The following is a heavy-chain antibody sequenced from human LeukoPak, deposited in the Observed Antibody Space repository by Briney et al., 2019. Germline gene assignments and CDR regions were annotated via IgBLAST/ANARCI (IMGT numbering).Heavy chain of an antibody. CDR3: AKDVGKWESLHFFDY. V-gene: IGHV3-23*01. D-gene: IGHD1-26*01. CDR1: GFTFSTDA. Sequence: GGSLRLSCLTSGFTFSTDAMSWVRQAPGKGLEWISGISGSGASTYYADSVTGRFTISRDNSRNTLYLQMNSLRGDDTAVYYCAKDVGKWESLHFFDYWGQGTLVTVSS. CDR2: ISGSGAST. J-gene: IGHJ4*02.